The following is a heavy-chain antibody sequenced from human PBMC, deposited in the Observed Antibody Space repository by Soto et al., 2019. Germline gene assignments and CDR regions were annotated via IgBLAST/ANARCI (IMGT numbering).Heavy chain of an antibody. V-gene: IGHV4-39*01. J-gene: IGHJ5*02. CDR1: GGSISSSSYY. CDR2: IYYSGST. CDR3: ARGDYDFWSGPIYNTRGVWFDP. Sequence: SETLSLTCTVSGGSISSSSYYWGWIRQPPGKGLEWIGSIYYSGSTYYNPSLKSRVTISVDTSKNQFSLKLSSVTAADTAVYYCARGDYDFWSGPIYNTRGVWFDPWGQGTLVTVSS. D-gene: IGHD3-3*01.